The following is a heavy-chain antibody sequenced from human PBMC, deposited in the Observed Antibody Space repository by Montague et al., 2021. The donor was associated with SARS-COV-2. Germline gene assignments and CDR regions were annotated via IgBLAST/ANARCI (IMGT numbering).Heavy chain of an antibody. Sequence: SETLSLTCAVYGGSFSGYYWSWICQPQGKGLEWIGEINHSGSTNYNPSLKRRVTISMDTSKNQFSLTLSSVTAADTAVYYCARGLDPWGQGTLVTVSS. V-gene: IGHV4-34*01. J-gene: IGHJ5*02. CDR1: GGSFSGYY. CDR2: INHSGST. CDR3: ARGLDP.